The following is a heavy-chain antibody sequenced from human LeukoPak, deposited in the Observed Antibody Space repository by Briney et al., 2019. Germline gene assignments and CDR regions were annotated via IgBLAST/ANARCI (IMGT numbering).Heavy chain of an antibody. CDR1: GFTFSSYG. CDR2: IWYDGSKT. CDR3: AKEVGPDLGA. D-gene: IGHD1-26*01. J-gene: IGHJ4*02. Sequence: PGGSLRLSCAASGFTFSSYGMHWVRQAPGKGLEWVAIIWYDGSKTYYAESVKGRFTISRDNSNNMAYLQMSSLRVEDTAVYYCAKEVGPDLGAWGQGTLVTVSS. V-gene: IGHV3-33*06.